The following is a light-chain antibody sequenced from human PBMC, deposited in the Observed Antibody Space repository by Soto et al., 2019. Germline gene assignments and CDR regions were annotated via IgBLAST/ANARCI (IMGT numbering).Light chain of an antibody. J-gene: IGLJ1*01. V-gene: IGLV2-14*01. CDR1: SSDIGGYNF. Sequence: QSALTQPASVSGSPGQSITISCTGTSSDIGGYNFVSWYQQHPGKAPKVMIYDVINRPSGVSSRFSGSKSGNSASLTISGLQAEDEADYYCSSYTSSNTYVFGTGTKLTVL. CDR3: SSYTSSNTYV. CDR2: DVI.